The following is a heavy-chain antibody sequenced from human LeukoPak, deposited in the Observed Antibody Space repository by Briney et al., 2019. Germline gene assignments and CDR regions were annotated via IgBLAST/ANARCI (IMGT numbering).Heavy chain of an antibody. D-gene: IGHD5-18*01. V-gene: IGHV3-7*01. CDR2: IKQDGSET. J-gene: IGHJ4*02. Sequence: PGGSLRLSCAASGSTFSNYWMNWVRQAPGKGLEWVANIKQDGSETYYVDSVKGRFTISRDNAKNSLYLQMNSLRDEDTAVYYYARGGSGYSYGKIDSWGQGILVTVSS. CDR1: GSTFSNYW. CDR3: ARGGSGYSYGKIDS.